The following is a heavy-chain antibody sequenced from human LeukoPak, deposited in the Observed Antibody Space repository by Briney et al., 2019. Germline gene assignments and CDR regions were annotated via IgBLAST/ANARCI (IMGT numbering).Heavy chain of an antibody. CDR3: ARLSGYSSGHYYSDY. Sequence: SETLSLTCTVSGGSISSGYWSWIRQPPGKGLEWIGYIYYRGSTNYNPSLKSRVTISVDTSKNQFSLKLSSVTAADTAVYYCARLSGYSSGHYYSDYWGQGTLVTVSS. D-gene: IGHD3-22*01. CDR1: GGSISSGY. J-gene: IGHJ4*02. CDR2: IYYRGST. V-gene: IGHV4-59*01.